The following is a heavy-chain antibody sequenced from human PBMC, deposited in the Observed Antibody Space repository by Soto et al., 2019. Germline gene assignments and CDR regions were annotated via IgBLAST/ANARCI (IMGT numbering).Heavy chain of an antibody. D-gene: IGHD5-18*01. CDR1: GGSISSSSYY. Sequence: SETLSLTCTVSGGSISSSSYYWGWIRQPPGKGLEWIGSIYYSGSTYYNPSLKSRVTISVDTSKNQFSLKLSSVTAADTAVYYCASPGYSYGQDDAFDIWGQGTMVTVSS. CDR2: IYYSGST. V-gene: IGHV4-39*01. CDR3: ASPGYSYGQDDAFDI. J-gene: IGHJ3*02.